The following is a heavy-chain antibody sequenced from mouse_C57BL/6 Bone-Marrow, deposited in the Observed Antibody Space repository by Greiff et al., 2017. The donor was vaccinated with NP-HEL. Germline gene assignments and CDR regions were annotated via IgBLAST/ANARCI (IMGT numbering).Heavy chain of an antibody. J-gene: IGHJ3*01. CDR2: IDPENGDT. Sequence: EVQLQQSGAELVRPGASVKLSCTASGFNIKDDYMHWVKQRPEQGLEWIGWIDPENGDTEYASKFQGKATITADTSSNTAYLHLSSLTSKDTAVYYCTTSTYYDDGVGGWFAYWGQGTLVTVSA. CDR1: GFNIKDDY. D-gene: IGHD2-4*01. CDR3: TTSTYYDDGVGGWFAY. V-gene: IGHV14-4*01.